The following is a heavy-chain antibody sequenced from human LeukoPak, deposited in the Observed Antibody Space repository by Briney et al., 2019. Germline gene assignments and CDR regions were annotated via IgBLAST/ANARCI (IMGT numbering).Heavy chain of an antibody. D-gene: IGHD5-24*01. CDR3: ARHSAGYTTFFDY. CDR1: GFTLSYYW. Sequence: PGGSLRLSCAASGFTLSYYWMTWVRRAPGKGLEWVANIMQDGSEKYYVDSVKGRFTISRDSAKNSLYLQMNSLRAEDTAVYYCARHSAGYTTFFDYWGQGTLVTVSS. J-gene: IGHJ4*02. CDR2: IMQDGSEK. V-gene: IGHV3-7*04.